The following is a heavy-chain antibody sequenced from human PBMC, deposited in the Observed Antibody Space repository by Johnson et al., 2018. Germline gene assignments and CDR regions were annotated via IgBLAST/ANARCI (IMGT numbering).Heavy chain of an antibody. V-gene: IGHV3-73*02. Sequence: VQLQESGGGLVQPGGSLKVSCAASGFTLSGSALHWVRQASGKGLEWVGRIRSKADNYATAYAASVQGRFTISRDDQRNTAFLQMNSLKTEDTAWYYCTRLAWTSAGYSNQGMDVWGQGTTVTVSS. CDR3: TRLAWTSAGYSNQGMDV. CDR1: GFTLSGSA. D-gene: IGHD1-1*01. J-gene: IGHJ6*02. CDR2: IRSKADNYAT.